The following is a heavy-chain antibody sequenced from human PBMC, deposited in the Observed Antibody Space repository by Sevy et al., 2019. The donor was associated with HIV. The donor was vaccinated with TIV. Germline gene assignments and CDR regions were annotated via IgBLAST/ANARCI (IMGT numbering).Heavy chain of an antibody. V-gene: IGHV4-61*01. J-gene: IGHJ4*02. Sequence: SETLSLTCTVSGGSVISGSFYWSWIQQAPGKGLEWIGHVYKSGTTYYNTSLRSRVTISVDTSKNQFSLKVSSLTAADTAVYYCARDQDYFKYWGQGILVTVSS. CDR2: VYKSGTT. CDR3: ARDQDYFKY. CDR1: GGSVISGSFY.